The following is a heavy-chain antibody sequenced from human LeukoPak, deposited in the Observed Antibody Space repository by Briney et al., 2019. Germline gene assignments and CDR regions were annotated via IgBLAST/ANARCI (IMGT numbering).Heavy chain of an antibody. V-gene: IGHV3-74*01. Sequence: GGSLRLSCAASGFSFSTQRMHWVRQAPGKGLVWVSYINIDERITGYADSVKGRFTISRDNSKNTLYLQMNSLRAEDTAVYYCARMGRITPFRRGAFDIWGQGTMVTVSS. CDR3: ARMGRITPFRRGAFDI. D-gene: IGHD3-10*01. CDR2: INIDERIT. CDR1: GFSFSTQR. J-gene: IGHJ3*02.